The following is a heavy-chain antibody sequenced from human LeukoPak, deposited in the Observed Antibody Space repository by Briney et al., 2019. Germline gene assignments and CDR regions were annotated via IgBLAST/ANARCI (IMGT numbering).Heavy chain of an antibody. CDR1: GFTVSTNY. CDR2: IYSGGST. J-gene: IGHJ4*02. Sequence: GGSLRLSCAASGFTVSTNYMSWVRQAPGKGLEWVSVIYSGGSTYYADSVKGRFTISRDNSKNTLYLQLNSLRAEDTAVCYCARERINSYGSPFGYWGQGTLVTVSS. D-gene: IGHD5-18*01. V-gene: IGHV3-53*01. CDR3: ARERINSYGSPFGY.